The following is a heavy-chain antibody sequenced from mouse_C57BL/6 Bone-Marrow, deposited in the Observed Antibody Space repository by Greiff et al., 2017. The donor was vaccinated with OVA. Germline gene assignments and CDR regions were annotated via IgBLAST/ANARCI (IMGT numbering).Heavy chain of an antibody. Sequence: VKLQQPGAELVKPGASVTLSCKASGYTFTSYWMHWVKQRPGRGLEWIGRIAPNSGSTKYNEKFKSKATLTADKPSNPAYMQLSSLTSEDSAVYDCARDDYGSSPYWYFDVGGTGTTVTVSS. CDR3: ARDDYGSSPYWYFDV. V-gene: IGHV1-72*01. CDR1: GYTFTSYW. D-gene: IGHD1-1*01. J-gene: IGHJ1*03. CDR2: IAPNSGST.